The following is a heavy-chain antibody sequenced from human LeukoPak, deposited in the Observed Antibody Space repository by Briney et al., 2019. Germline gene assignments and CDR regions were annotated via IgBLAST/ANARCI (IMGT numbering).Heavy chain of an antibody. V-gene: IGHV3-15*04. CDR3: ARYFGESGSQYYFDY. D-gene: IGHD3-9*01. CDR1: GFTFSDAW. J-gene: IGHJ4*02. Sequence: PGGSLRLSCAASGFTFSDAWMSWVRQAPGKGLEWVGRIESISDGGTTDYAAPVKGRFTISRDDSENTLYLQMNSLKTEDTAVYYCARYFGESGSQYYFDYWGQGTLVTVSS. CDR2: IESISDGGTT.